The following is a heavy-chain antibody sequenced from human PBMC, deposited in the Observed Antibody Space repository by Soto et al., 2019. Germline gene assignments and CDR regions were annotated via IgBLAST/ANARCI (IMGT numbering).Heavy chain of an antibody. J-gene: IGHJ6*02. Sequence: QVQLVESGGGLVKPGGSLRLSCAASGFTFSDYYMSWIRQAPGKGLEWVSYISSSSSYTNYADSVKGRFTISRDNAKNSLYLQMNSLRAEDTAVYYCARDGDSSSWYLGYGMDVWGQGTTVTVSS. CDR2: ISSSSSYT. CDR3: ARDGDSSSWYLGYGMDV. D-gene: IGHD6-13*01. V-gene: IGHV3-11*06. CDR1: GFTFSDYY.